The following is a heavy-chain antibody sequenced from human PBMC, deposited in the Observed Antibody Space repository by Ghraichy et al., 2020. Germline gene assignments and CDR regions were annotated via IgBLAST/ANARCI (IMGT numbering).Heavy chain of an antibody. Sequence: GGSLRLSCAASGFTFSSYAMNWVRQAPGKGLEWVSAISDGAGSTFYADSVKGRFTISRDNSKNTLYLQMNSLRAEDTAVYYCAKAPPVRSPADYWGQGTLVTVSS. V-gene: IGHV3-23*01. CDR2: ISDGAGST. CDR3: AKAPPVRSPADY. J-gene: IGHJ4*02. CDR1: GFTFSSYA. D-gene: IGHD4-17*01.